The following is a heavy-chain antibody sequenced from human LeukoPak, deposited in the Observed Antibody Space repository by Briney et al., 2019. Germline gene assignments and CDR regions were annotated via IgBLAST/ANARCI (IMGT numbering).Heavy chain of an antibody. CDR1: GGSISSGGYY. D-gene: IGHD3-10*01. Sequence: PSETLSLTCTVSGGSISSGGYYWSWIRQHPGKGLEWIGYIYCSGSTYYNPSLKSRVTISVDTSKNQFSLKLSSVTAADTAVYYCARDVRAVRGVIKSYSFDYWGQGTLVTVSS. CDR2: IYCSGST. J-gene: IGHJ4*02. V-gene: IGHV4-31*03. CDR3: ARDVRAVRGVIKSYSFDY.